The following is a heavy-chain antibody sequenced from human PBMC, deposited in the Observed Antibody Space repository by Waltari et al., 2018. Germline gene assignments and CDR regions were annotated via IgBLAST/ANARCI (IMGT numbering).Heavy chain of an antibody. D-gene: IGHD6-19*01. CDR2: INHSGST. J-gene: IGHJ5*02. V-gene: IGHV4-34*01. CDR1: GGSFSGYY. CDR3: ARDPAVAGTGWFDP. Sequence: QVQLQQWGAGLLKPSEPLSLTCAVYGGSFSGYYWSWIRQPPGKGLEWIGEINHSGSTNYHPSLKSRVTISVDTSKNQFSLKLSSVTAADTAVYYCARDPAVAGTGWFDPWGQGTLVTVSS.